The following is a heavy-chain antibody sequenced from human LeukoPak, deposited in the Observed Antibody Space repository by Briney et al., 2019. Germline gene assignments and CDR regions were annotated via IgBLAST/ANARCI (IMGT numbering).Heavy chain of an antibody. CDR1: GYSFNTYY. CDR2: ISAYNGNT. Sequence: ASVKVSCKASGYSFNTYYMNWVRQAPGQGLEWMGWISAYNGNTNYVEKLRGRVTMTTDRSTATAYMELRSLTSDDTAMYYCARDPFYDTVGGSYRPLDYWGQGTPITVSS. D-gene: IGHD3-16*02. J-gene: IGHJ4*02. V-gene: IGHV1-18*01. CDR3: ARDPFYDTVGGSYRPLDY.